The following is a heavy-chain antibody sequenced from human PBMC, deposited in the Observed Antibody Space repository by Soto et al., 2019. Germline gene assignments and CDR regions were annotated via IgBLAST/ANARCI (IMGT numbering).Heavy chain of an antibody. J-gene: IGHJ6*03. CDR2: IGTAGDT. V-gene: IGHV3-13*01. CDR3: ARGNQLLQNYYYYMDV. D-gene: IGHD2-2*01. Sequence: GGSLRLSCAASGFTFSSYDMHWVRQATGKGLEWVSAIGTAGDTYYPGSVKGRFTISRENAKNSLYLQMNSLRAGDTAVYYCARGNQLLQNYYYYMDVWGKGTTVTVSS. CDR1: GFTFSSYD.